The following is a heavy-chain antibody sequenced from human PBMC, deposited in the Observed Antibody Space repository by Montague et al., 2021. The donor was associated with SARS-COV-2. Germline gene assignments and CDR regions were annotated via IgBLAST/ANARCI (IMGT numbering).Heavy chain of an antibody. J-gene: IGHJ4*02. CDR3: ARWDPQTLTLIGLRGKSASDX. CDR2: INHSGTT. Sequence: SETLSLTCAVYGGSFSGYYWTWIRQSPGKGLEWIAEINHSGTTNYNFNPSLRSRVTISVDTSKSQFSLKLSSVTVADTGVYYCARWDPQTLTLIGLRGKSASDXWGQGTLVTVSS. V-gene: IGHV4-34*01. D-gene: IGHD4-23*01. CDR1: GGSFSGYY.